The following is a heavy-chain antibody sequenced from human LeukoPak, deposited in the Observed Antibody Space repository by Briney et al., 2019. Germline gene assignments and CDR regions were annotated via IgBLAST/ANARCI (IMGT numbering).Heavy chain of an antibody. CDR2: ITSGGTT. V-gene: IGHV3-23*01. CDR1: GFTFSSFA. CDR3: AKVRGGYCSSTSCYAYY. J-gene: IGHJ4*02. D-gene: IGHD2-2*01. Sequence: GGSLRLSCAASGFTFSSFAMSWVRQAPGKGLEWVSAITSGGTTYYADSVKGRFTISRDNSKNTLYLQMNSLRAEDTAVYYCAKVRGGYCSSTSCYAYYWGQGTLVTVSS.